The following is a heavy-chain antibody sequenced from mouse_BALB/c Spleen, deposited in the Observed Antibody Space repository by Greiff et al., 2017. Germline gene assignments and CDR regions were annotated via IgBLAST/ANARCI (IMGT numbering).Heavy chain of an antibody. Sequence: EVKLVESGGGLVQPGGSLRLSCATSGFTFTDYYMSWVRQPPGKALEWLGFIRNKANGYTTEYSASVKGQFTISRDNSQSILYLQMNTLRAEDSATYYCARGHSFITTATAWFAYWGQGTLVTVSA. V-gene: IGHV7-3*02. J-gene: IGHJ3*01. CDR2: IRNKANGYTT. CDR3: ARGHSFITTATAWFAY. CDR1: GFTFTDYY. D-gene: IGHD1-2*01.